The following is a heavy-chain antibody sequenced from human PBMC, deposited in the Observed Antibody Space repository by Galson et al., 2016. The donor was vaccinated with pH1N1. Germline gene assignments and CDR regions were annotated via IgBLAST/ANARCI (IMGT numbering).Heavy chain of an antibody. Sequence: ETLSLTCSVSGGSMRGSDHYWAWVRQPPGKGLEWIGSVFHRGTTYYDLSLKSRVTISIDTSNKRFSLKVTSVSAADAAVYYCARGVAAASRFDLWGQGSLVAVSS. D-gene: IGHD6-13*01. CDR3: ARGVAAASRFDL. CDR2: VFHRGTT. CDR1: GGSMRGSDHY. V-gene: IGHV4-39*02. J-gene: IGHJ5*02.